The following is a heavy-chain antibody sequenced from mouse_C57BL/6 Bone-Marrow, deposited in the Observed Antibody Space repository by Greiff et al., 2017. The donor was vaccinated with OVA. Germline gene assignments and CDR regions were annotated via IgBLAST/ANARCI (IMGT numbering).Heavy chain of an antibody. CDR2: ISDGGSYT. J-gene: IGHJ2*01. Sequence: EVMLVESGGGLVKPGGSLKLSCAASGFTFGSYAMSWVRQTPEKRLEWVATISDGGSYTYYPDNVKGRFTISRDNAKNNLYLQMSHLKSEDTAMYYCARVDITTVVAPYYFDYWGQGTTLTVSS. V-gene: IGHV5-4*03. CDR1: GFTFGSYA. D-gene: IGHD1-1*01. CDR3: ARVDITTVVAPYYFDY.